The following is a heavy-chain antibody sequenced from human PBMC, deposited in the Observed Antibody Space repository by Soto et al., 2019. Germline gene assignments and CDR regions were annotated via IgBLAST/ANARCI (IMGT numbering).Heavy chain of an antibody. CDR2: IYYSGST. CDR3: ARLFITGTTLAFDI. V-gene: IGHV4-39*01. CDR1: GGSISSSSYY. J-gene: IGHJ3*02. D-gene: IGHD1-7*01. Sequence: QLQLQESGPGLVKPSETLSLTCTVSGGSISSSSYYWGWIRQPPGKGLEWIGSIYYSGSTYYNPSLKSRVTISVDTSKNQFSLKLSSVTAADTAVYYCARLFITGTTLAFDIWGQGTMVTVSS.